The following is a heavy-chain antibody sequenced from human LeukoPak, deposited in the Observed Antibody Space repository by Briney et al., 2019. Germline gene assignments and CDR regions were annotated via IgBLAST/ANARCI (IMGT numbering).Heavy chain of an antibody. V-gene: IGHV3-7*01. Sequence: GGSLGLSCAASGFTFSRYWMSWVRQAPGKGLEWVANIQQDGSQKYYVDSVKGRFTISRDNAKNSLYLQMNSLRAEDTAVYYCASDIVIVPAAIPIWGQGTLVTVSS. D-gene: IGHD2-2*01. J-gene: IGHJ4*02. CDR2: IQQDGSQK. CDR1: GFTFSRYW. CDR3: ASDIVIVPAAIPI.